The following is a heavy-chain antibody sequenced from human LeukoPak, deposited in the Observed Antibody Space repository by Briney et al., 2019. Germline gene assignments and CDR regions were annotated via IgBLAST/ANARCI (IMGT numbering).Heavy chain of an antibody. V-gene: IGHV4-38-2*02. Sequence: SETLSLTCTVSGGSISGYYWGWIRQPPGKGLEWIGSIYHSGSTYYNPSLKSRVTISVDTSKNQFSLKLSSVTAADTAVYYCARTPNHYYDSSGYYDYWGQGTLVTVSS. CDR1: GGSISGYY. CDR2: IYHSGST. CDR3: ARTPNHYYDSSGYYDY. D-gene: IGHD3-22*01. J-gene: IGHJ4*02.